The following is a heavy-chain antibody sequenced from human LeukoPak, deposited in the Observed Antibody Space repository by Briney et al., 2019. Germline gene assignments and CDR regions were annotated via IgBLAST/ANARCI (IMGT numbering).Heavy chain of an antibody. Sequence: GESLKISCKGSGYTFSNHWIGWVRQTPETGLEWVGIIYPADSDTKYSPSFQGQVTISADKSISTAYLQWSSLRASDTAIYYCATRYTSGRGFFDYWGQGTLVTVSS. D-gene: IGHD6-19*01. CDR1: GYTFSNHW. V-gene: IGHV5-51*01. J-gene: IGHJ4*02. CDR2: IYPADSDT. CDR3: ATRYTSGRGFFDY.